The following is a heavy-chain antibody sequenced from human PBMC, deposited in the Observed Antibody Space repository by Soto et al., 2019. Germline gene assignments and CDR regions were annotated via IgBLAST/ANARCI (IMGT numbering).Heavy chain of an antibody. CDR2: MNPNSGNT. J-gene: IGHJ3*02. CDR1: GYTFTSYD. D-gene: IGHD3-22*01. V-gene: IGHV1-8*01. Sequence: QVQLVQSGAEVKKPGASVKVSCKTSGYTFTSYDIDWVRQATGQGLEWMAWMNPNSGNTGYAQKFQGRVTVTRDTTTSTAYIDMSGLGSEDTAVYYCARGHYYDTSGYYDFAGFDIWGQGTLVTVSS. CDR3: ARGHYYDTSGYYDFAGFDI.